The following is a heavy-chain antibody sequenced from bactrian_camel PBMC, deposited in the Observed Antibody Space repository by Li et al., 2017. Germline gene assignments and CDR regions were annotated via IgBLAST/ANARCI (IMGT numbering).Heavy chain of an antibody. Sequence: VQLVESGGGLVQPGGSLRLPCAASGFIFSSYGMSWVRQAPWKGLEWVSTIYSDGSTIAYGDRVKGRFIMSSDNAKNTLYLTMSDLKPDDTAVYHCAADFTGIGWTHDYWGQGTQVTV. CDR2: IYSDGSTI. CDR3: AADFTGIGWTHDY. D-gene: IGHD1*01. CDR1: GFIFSSYG. V-gene: IGHV3S14*01. J-gene: IGHJ4*01.